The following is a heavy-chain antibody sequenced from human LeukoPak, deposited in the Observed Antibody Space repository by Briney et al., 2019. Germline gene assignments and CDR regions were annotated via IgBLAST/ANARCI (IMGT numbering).Heavy chain of an antibody. CDR1: GGSISSYY. D-gene: IGHD3-10*01. CDR3: ARKKVLLWFGRPPFFDY. V-gene: IGHV4-59*12. CDR2: IYYSGST. Sequence: PSETLSLTCTVSGGSISSYYWSWIRQPPGKGLEWIGYIYYSGSTNYNPSLKSRVTISVDTSKNQFSLKLSSVTAADTAVYYCARKKVLLWFGRPPFFDYWGQGTLVTVSS. J-gene: IGHJ4*02.